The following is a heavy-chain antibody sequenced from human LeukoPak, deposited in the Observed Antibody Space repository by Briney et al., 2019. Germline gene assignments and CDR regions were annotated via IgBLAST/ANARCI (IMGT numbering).Heavy chain of an antibody. CDR2: IYYSGST. D-gene: IGHD2-2*01. CDR1: GVSISSYY. CDR3: ASNALGYCSSTSCSPGWFDP. V-gene: IGHV4-59*01. Sequence: SETLSLTCTVSGVSISSYYWSWIRQPPGKGLEWIGYIYYSGSTNYNPSLKSRVTISVDTSKNQFSLKLSSVTAADTAVYYCASNALGYCSSTSCSPGWFDPWGQGTLVTVSS. J-gene: IGHJ5*02.